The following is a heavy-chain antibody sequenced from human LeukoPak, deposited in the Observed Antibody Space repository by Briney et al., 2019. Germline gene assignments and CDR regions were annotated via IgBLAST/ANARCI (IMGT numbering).Heavy chain of an antibody. Sequence: ASVKVSCKASGGTFSSYAISWVRQAPGQGLEWMGGIIPIFGTANYAQKFQGRVTITADESTSTAYMELSGLRSEDTAVYYCAREEDCSSTSCPPADYYYGMDVWGQGTTVTVSS. V-gene: IGHV1-69*01. CDR1: GGTFSSYA. D-gene: IGHD2-2*01. CDR3: AREEDCSSTSCPPADYYYGMDV. CDR2: IIPIFGTA. J-gene: IGHJ6*02.